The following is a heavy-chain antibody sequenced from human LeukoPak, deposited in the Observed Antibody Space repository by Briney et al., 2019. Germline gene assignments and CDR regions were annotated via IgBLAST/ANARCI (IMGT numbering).Heavy chain of an antibody. CDR3: ARGVFGESLES. CDR1: GHTFTGYY. J-gene: IGHJ4*02. CDR2: MNPNVGGA. Sequence: GASVKVSCKASGHTFTGYYVYWVRLAPGQGLEWMGWMNPNVGGANFPQKFQGRVTVTSDPAISAAYMELRRLRSDDTAVYYCARGVFGESLESWGQGTLVTVSS. V-gene: IGHV1-2*02. D-gene: IGHD3-10*02.